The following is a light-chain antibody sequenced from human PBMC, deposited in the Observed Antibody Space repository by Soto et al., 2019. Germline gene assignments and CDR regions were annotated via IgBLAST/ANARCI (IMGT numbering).Light chain of an antibody. CDR1: QSVSGY. J-gene: IGKJ2*01. CDR2: DTS. V-gene: IGKV3-11*01. CDR3: QQRSNWQYT. Sequence: ELVLTQSPATLSLSPGERATLSCRASQSVSGYSAWYQQKPGQAPRLLIYDTSNRATGIPARFSGSGSGTEFTLNISGLEPEDFAVYYCQQRSNWQYTFGLGTRLKIK.